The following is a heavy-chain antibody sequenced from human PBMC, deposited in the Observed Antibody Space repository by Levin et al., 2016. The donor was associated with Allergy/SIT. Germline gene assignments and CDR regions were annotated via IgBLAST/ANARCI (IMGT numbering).Heavy chain of an antibody. V-gene: IGHV6-1*01. CDR3: AREDFDWLLHNWFDP. Sequence: WIRQSPSRGLEWLGRTYYRSKWYNDYAVSVKSRITINPDTSKNQFSLQLNSVTPEDTAVYHCAREDFDWLLHNWFDPWGQGTLVTVSS. D-gene: IGHD3-9*01. CDR2: TYYRSKWYN. J-gene: IGHJ5*02.